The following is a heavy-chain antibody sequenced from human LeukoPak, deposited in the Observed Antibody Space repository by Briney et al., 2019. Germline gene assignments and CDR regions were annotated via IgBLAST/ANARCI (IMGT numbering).Heavy chain of an antibody. CDR1: GFTFSSYG. D-gene: IGHD1/OR15-1a*01. CDR3: ARGVLGTAGYPPPFDY. CDR2: ISGSGGST. J-gene: IGHJ4*02. Sequence: PGGSLRLSCAASGFTFSSYGMSWVRQAPGKGLEWVSAISGSGGSTYYADSVKGRFTISRDNSKNTLYLQMNSLRAEDTAVYYCARGVLGTAGYPPPFDYWGQGTLVTVSS. V-gene: IGHV3-23*01.